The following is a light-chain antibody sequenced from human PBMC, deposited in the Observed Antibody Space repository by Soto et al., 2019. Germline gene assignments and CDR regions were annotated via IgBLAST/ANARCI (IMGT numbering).Light chain of an antibody. Sequence: QSALTQPASVSGSPGQSITISCTGTSSEVVGYNYVSWYQQHPGKAPKLMIYDVSNRPSGVSNRFSGSKSGNTASLTISGLQAEDEADYYCSSYTSSSTLSYVFGTGTQLTVL. CDR2: DVS. CDR3: SSYTSSSTLSYV. J-gene: IGLJ1*01. CDR1: SSEVVGYNY. V-gene: IGLV2-14*01.